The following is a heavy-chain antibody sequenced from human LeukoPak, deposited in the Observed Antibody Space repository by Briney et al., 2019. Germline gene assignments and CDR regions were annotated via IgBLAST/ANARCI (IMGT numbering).Heavy chain of an antibody. CDR3: ARWGRTVAGTDYFDY. J-gene: IGHJ4*02. Sequence: SETLSLTCAVPGYSISSGYYWGWIRQPPGKGLEWIGSIYHSGSTYYNPSLKSRVTISVDTAKNSFSLKLSSVTAADTAVYYCARWGRTVAGTDYFDYWGQGTLVTVSS. D-gene: IGHD6-19*01. CDR2: IYHSGST. CDR1: GYSISSGYY. V-gene: IGHV4-38-2*01.